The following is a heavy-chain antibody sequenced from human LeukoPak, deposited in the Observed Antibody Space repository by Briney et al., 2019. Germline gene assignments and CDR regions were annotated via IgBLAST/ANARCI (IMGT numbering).Heavy chain of an antibody. CDR3: AKVLGVGPYYYYGMDV. J-gene: IGHJ6*02. CDR1: GFTFSSYG. Sequence: GGSLILPSAASGFTFSSYGMHWVRQAPGKGLEGLAVISYDGSNKYYADSVKGRFTISRDNSKNTLYLQMNSLRAEDTAVYYCAKVLGVGPYYYYGMDVWGQGTTVTVSS. V-gene: IGHV3-30*18. D-gene: IGHD2-8*01. CDR2: ISYDGSNK.